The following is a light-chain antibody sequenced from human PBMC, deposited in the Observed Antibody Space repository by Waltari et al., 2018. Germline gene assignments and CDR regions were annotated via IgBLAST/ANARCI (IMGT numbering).Light chain of an antibody. CDR2: DAS. J-gene: IGKJ5*01. V-gene: IGKV3-11*01. CDR1: QRVSSY. Sequence: EIVLTQSPATLALSPGERATLSCRASQRVSSYLAWYQQKPGQAPRLLIYDASNRVTGIPARLSGSGSGTDFTLTISSLEPEDFAAYYCQQRSNWPPEITFGQGTRLEIK. CDR3: QQRSNWPPEIT.